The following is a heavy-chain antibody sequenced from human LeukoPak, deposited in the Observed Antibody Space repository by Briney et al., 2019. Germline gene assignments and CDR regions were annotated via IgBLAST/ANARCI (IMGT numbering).Heavy chain of an antibody. D-gene: IGHD3-3*01. CDR2: INHSGST. Sequence: SETLSLTCAVYGGSFSGYYWSWIRQPPGKGLEWIGEINHSGSTNYNPSLKSRVTISVDTSKNQFSLKLSSVTAADTAVYYCARSLRITIFGVATAFDIWGRGTMVTVSS. CDR3: ARSLRITIFGVATAFDI. CDR1: GGSFSGYY. J-gene: IGHJ3*02. V-gene: IGHV4-34*01.